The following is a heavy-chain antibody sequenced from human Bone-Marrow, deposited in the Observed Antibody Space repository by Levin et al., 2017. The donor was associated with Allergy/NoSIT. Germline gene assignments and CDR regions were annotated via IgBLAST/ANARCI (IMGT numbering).Heavy chain of an antibody. CDR1: GFPFSTYA. V-gene: IGHV3-30*18. D-gene: IGHD3-10*01. CDR3: AKPYSDRGGYYFYGLNV. Sequence: PGGSLRLSCAASGFPFSTYAMHWVRQGPGRGLEWVAFISSDGINQYYADSVKGRLTISRDNSKNTLYLQMNNPRVDDTTIVYCAKPYSDRGGYYFYGLNVWGHGTTVTVSS. J-gene: IGHJ6*01. CDR2: ISSDGINQ.